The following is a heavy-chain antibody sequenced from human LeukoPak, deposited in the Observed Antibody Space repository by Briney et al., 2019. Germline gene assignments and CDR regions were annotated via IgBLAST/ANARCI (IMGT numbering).Heavy chain of an antibody. D-gene: IGHD2-15*01. CDR2: IYYSGST. J-gene: IGHJ5*02. V-gene: IGHV4-39*07. Sequence: SETLSLTCTVSGGSISSSSYYWGWIRQPPGKGLEWVGNIYYSGSTYYNPSLKRRVTISVDTSKNQFSLKLSSVTAADTAVYYCARGEIGNCSGGSCLNWSDPWGQGTLVTVSS. CDR1: GGSISSSSYY. CDR3: ARGEIGNCSGGSCLNWSDP.